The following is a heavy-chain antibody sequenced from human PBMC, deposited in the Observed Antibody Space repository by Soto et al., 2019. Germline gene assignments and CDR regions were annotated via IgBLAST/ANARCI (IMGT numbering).Heavy chain of an antibody. D-gene: IGHD3-3*01. J-gene: IGHJ5*02. CDR1: GYTFTGYF. CDR2: INPNSGAT. V-gene: IGHV1-2*02. CDR3: ARGGGTILAPLP. Sequence: ASVKVSCKASGYTFTGYFIHWVRQAPGQGLEWMGWINPNSGATKYAQKFQGRVTMTRDTSISTAYMELTLLRSYDTAIYYCARGGGTILAPLPWGEGTLVTSPQ.